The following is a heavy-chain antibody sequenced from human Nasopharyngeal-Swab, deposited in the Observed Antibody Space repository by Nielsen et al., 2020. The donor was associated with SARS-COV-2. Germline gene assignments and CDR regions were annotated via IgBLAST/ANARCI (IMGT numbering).Heavy chain of an antibody. J-gene: IGHJ4*02. CDR1: GYTFTAFS. CDR2: IGTNSGGT. D-gene: IGHD5-24*01. V-gene: IGHV1-2*06. CDR3: ARDSPASRGDY. Sequence: ASVTVSCKASGYTFTAFSIHWVRQSPGQGLECVGRIGTNSGGTLYAQRFRGRVTMTRDTSVATAYMELSDLRSDDTAVYYCARDSPASRGDYWGQGTLVTVSS.